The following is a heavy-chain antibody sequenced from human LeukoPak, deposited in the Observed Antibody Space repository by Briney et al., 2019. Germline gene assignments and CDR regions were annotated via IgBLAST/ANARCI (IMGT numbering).Heavy chain of an antibody. Sequence: SETLSLTCTVSGGSISSYYWSWIRQPAAKGLEWIGRIYTTGGTNYNPSLKSRVTMSVDTSKNQFSLKLTSVTAADTAVYYCAREGAEVRGVLVKYYFDYWGQGALVTVSS. CDR2: IYTTGGT. CDR1: GGSISSYY. CDR3: AREGAEVRGVLVKYYFDY. J-gene: IGHJ4*02. V-gene: IGHV4-4*07. D-gene: IGHD3-10*01.